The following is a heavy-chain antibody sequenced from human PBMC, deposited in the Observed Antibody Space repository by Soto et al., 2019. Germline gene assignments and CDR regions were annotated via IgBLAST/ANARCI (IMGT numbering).Heavy chain of an antibody. Sequence: EVQLLESGGGLVQPGGSLRLSCAASGFTSTMFAMSWVRQAPGKGLEWVSTVKTTGEEYYADSVRGRFTLSRDSSKNTLYLQINSLRVEDTPVYYFAYPFAPLGFDYWGQGTPVTVSS. V-gene: IGHV3-23*01. CDR1: GFTSTMFA. CDR3: AYPFAPLGFDY. J-gene: IGHJ4*02. CDR2: VKTTGEE.